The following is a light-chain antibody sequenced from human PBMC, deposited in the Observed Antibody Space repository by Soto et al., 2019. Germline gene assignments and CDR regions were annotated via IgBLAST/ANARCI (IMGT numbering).Light chain of an antibody. V-gene: IGLV1-44*01. CDR3: AAWDDSLNGWV. CDR2: SNN. J-gene: IGLJ3*02. Sequence: QSVLAQPPSPSGTPGQRVTISCSGSSSNIGSNTVNWYQQLPGTAPKVLIYSNNQRPSGVPDRFSGSKSGTSASLAISGLQSEDEAEYYCAAWDDSLNGWVFGGGTKLTVL. CDR1: SSNIGSNT.